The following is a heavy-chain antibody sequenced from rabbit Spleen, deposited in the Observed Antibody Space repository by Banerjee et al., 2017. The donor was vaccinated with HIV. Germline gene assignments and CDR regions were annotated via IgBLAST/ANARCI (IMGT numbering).Heavy chain of an antibody. V-gene: IGHV1S40*01. D-gene: IGHD4-1*01. CDR3: ARAIVPWLGLTRLDL. Sequence: QSLEESGGDLVKPGASLTLTCTASGFSFSSSDYISWVRQAPGKGLEWIGVIYAAKGSTDYASWVNGRFTISSDNAQSTVDLKLTSLTAADTATYFCARAIVPWLGLTRLDLWGQGTLVTVS. J-gene: IGHJ3*01. CDR1: GFSFSSSDY. CDR2: IYAAKGST.